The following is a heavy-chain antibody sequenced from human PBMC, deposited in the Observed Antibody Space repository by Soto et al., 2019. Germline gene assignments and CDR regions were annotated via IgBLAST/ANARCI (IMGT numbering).Heavy chain of an antibody. D-gene: IGHD5-18*01. CDR1: GYSITSAYY. Sequence: SETLSLTCDVSGYSITSAYYWGWIRQPPGKGLEWIGSVYSQSGRTYHNTSLKSRFTISVAPSKRQFSLELTSMTAADTAVYYYVRDRWIQLWRLDYWGQGILVPVSS. J-gene: IGHJ4*02. V-gene: IGHV4-38-2*02. CDR3: VRDRWIQLWRLDY. CDR2: VYSQSGRT.